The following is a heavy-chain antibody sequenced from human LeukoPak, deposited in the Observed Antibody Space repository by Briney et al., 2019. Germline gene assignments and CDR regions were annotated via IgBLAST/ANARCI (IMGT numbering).Heavy chain of an antibody. Sequence: PSETLSLTCTVSGGSISSYYWSWIRQPPGKGLEWIGYIYYSGSTNYNPSLKSRVTISVDTSKNQFSLKLSSVTAADTAVYYCARVAHSSSWPIDYWGQGTLVTVSS. CDR2: IYYSGST. V-gene: IGHV4-59*01. CDR1: GGSISSYY. D-gene: IGHD6-13*01. CDR3: ARVAHSSSWPIDY. J-gene: IGHJ4*02.